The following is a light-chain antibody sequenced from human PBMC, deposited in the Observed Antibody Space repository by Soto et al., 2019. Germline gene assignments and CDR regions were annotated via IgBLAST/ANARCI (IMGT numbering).Light chain of an antibody. CDR1: NSDVGGYAY. CDR3: TSYGGYKNWV. Sequence: QSVLTQPPSASGSPGQSVTVSCTGTNSDVGGYAYVSWYQHHPGTAPKLINYEVSERPAGVPDRFSGTKAGNTAPLTVSGLQAEEEADYCCTSYGGYKNWVFGGGTKLTVL. J-gene: IGLJ3*02. CDR2: EVS. V-gene: IGLV2-8*01.